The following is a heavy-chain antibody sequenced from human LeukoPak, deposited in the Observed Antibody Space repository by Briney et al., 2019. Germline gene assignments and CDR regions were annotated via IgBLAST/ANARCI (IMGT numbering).Heavy chain of an antibody. CDR3: ARTGPTFFVIVPPAYFDY. CDR1: GVSISIYY. CDR2: IYYSGST. J-gene: IGHJ4*02. D-gene: IGHD2-2*01. V-gene: IGHV4-59*12. Sequence: SETLSLTCTVSGVSISIYYWNWIRQPPGKALDWIGYIYYSGSTNYNPSLKSRVTISVDTSKNQFSLKLRSVTAADTAVYYCARTGPTFFVIVPPAYFDYWGQGILVTVSS.